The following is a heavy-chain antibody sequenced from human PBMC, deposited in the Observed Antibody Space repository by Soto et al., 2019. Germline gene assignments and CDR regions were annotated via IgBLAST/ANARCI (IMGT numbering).Heavy chain of an antibody. J-gene: IGHJ4*02. Sequence: ETLSLTCTVSVGSISSSSYYWGWIRQPPGKGLEWIGSIYYSGSTYYNPSLKSRVTISVDTSKNQFSLKLSSVTAADTAVYYCARRVGYCSSTSCYGLEYLDYWGQGTLVTVSS. CDR3: ARRVGYCSSTSCYGLEYLDY. CDR1: VGSISSSSYY. D-gene: IGHD2-2*01. CDR2: IYYSGST. V-gene: IGHV4-39*01.